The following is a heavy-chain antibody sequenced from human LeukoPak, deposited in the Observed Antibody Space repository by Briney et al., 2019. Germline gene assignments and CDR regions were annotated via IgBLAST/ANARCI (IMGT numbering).Heavy chain of an antibody. J-gene: IGHJ4*02. CDR1: GGTFSSYA. Sequence: ASVKVSCKASGGTFSSYAISWVRQAPGQGLEWMGRIIPILGIANYAQKFQGRVTITADKSTSTAYMELSSLRSEDTAVYYCARRASSSWTFDYWGQGTLVTVSS. V-gene: IGHV1-69*04. CDR3: ARRASSSWTFDY. CDR2: IIPILGIA. D-gene: IGHD6-13*01.